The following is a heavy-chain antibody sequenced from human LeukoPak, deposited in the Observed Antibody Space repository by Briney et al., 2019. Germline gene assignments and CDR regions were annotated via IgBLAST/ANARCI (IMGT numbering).Heavy chain of an antibody. CDR1: GYNFVGYY. J-gene: IGHJ4*02. D-gene: IGHD3-3*01. Sequence: ASVNVSCKASGYNFVGYYIHWVRQAPGQGLEWMGRINPRDGETNFAQKFQGRVTMTSDTSISTAYMELSGLRSDDTAVYYCGRDWELRFHQGGLDYWGQGALVTVSS. V-gene: IGHV1-2*06. CDR3: GRDWELRFHQGGLDY. CDR2: INPRDGET.